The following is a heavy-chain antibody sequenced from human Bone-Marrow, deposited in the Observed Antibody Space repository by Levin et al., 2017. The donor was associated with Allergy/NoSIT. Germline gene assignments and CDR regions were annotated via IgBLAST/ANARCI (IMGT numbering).Heavy chain of an antibody. CDR3: AREDIVVVPAANWDCYYGMDV. CDR2: INPNSGGT. D-gene: IGHD2-2*01. J-gene: IGHJ6*02. V-gene: IGHV1-2*06. CDR1: GYTFTGYY. Sequence: ASVKVSCKASGYTFTGYYMHWVRQAPGQGLEWMGRINPNSGGTNYAQKFQGRVTMTRDTSISTAYMELSRLRSDDTAVYYCAREDIVVVPAANWDCYYGMDVWGQGTTVTVSS.